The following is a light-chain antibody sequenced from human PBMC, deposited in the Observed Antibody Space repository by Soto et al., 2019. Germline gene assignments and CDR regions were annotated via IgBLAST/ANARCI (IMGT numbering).Light chain of an antibody. Sequence: QPVLTQSPSASASLGASVKLTCTLSSGYSTYAIAWHQQQSEKGPRFLMKINYDGTHSKGDGFFDRVSGSSSGAERHLTISRLQSEDEAYYYCQSLGTGIQVFGGGTKLTVL. CDR1: SGYSTYA. CDR2: INYDGTH. J-gene: IGLJ3*02. CDR3: QSLGTGIQV. V-gene: IGLV4-69*01.